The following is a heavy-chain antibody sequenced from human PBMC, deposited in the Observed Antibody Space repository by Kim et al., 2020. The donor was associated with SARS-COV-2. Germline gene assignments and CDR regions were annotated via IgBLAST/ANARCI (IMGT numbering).Heavy chain of an antibody. CDR3: ARARDYYDSRDYYYYGMDV. Sequence: GGSLRLSCAASGFTFSSYSMNWVRQAPGKGLEWVSSISSSSSYIYYADSVKGRFTISRDNAKNSLYLQMNSLRAEDTAVYYCARARDYYDSRDYYYYGMDVWGQGTTVTVSS. V-gene: IGHV3-21*01. D-gene: IGHD3-22*01. J-gene: IGHJ6*02. CDR2: ISSSSSYI. CDR1: GFTFSSYS.